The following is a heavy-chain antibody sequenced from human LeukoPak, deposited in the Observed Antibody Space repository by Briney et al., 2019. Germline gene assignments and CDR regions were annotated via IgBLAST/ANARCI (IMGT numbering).Heavy chain of an antibody. Sequence: SETLSLTCAVSGGSISSSHWWSWVRQPPGKGLEWIGEIYHSGSTNYNPSLKSRVTISVDRSKNQFSLKLSSVTAADTAVYYCARRLLPNWFDPWGQGTLVTVSS. CDR3: ARRLLPNWFDP. D-gene: IGHD3-22*01. CDR2: IYHSGST. J-gene: IGHJ5*02. CDR1: GGSISSSHW. V-gene: IGHV4-4*02.